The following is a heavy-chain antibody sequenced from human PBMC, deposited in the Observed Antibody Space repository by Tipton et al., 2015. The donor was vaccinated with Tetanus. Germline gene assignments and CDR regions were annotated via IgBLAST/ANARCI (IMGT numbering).Heavy chain of an antibody. CDR1: GFTFSRYP. CDR2: ILGPESRP. D-gene: IGHD6-19*01. V-gene: IGHV3-64*01. J-gene: IGHJ4*02. CDR3: ARDRAGGWSLDC. Sequence: SLRLSCSASGFTFSRYPMHWVRQAPGQGLEYVSSILGPESRPLYANSVKGRFTISRDNSKNTVYLQMDSLRPEDMAVYYCARDRAGGWSLDCWGQGTLVAVSS.